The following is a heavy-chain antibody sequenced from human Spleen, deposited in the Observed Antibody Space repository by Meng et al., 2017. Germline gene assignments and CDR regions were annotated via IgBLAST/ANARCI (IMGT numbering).Heavy chain of an antibody. CDR1: GGTFSTYT. CDR2: IISIPGIA. Sequence: QVQVVQSGAEVKKPGSSVKVSCKVSGGTFSTYTISWVRQAPGQGLEWMGRIISIPGIAEYAQKFQGRVTITADRPTATAYMELRNLRSDDTAVYYCARGTPGRRYADYWGQGTLVTVSS. J-gene: IGHJ4*02. CDR3: ARGTPGRRYADY. D-gene: IGHD3-10*01. V-gene: IGHV1-69*02.